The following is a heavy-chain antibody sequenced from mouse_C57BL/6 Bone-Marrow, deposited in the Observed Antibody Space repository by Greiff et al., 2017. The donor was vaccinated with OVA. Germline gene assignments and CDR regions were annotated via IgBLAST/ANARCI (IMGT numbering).Heavy chain of an antibody. CDR2: IYPGSGST. CDR3: ASHEYDDGYYFDY. D-gene: IGHD2-4*01. CDR1: GYTFTSYW. Sequence: VQLQQPGAELVKPGASVKMSCKASGYTFTSYWITWVKQRPGQGLEWIGDIYPGSGSTNYNEKFKSKATLTVDTSSSTAYMQLSSLTSEDSAVYYCASHEYDDGYYFDYGGQGTPLTVSS. V-gene: IGHV1-55*01. J-gene: IGHJ2*01.